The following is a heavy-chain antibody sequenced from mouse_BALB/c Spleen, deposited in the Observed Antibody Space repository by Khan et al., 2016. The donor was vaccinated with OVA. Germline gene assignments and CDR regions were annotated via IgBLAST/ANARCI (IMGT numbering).Heavy chain of an antibody. Sequence: EVELVESGGGLVQPGGSRKLSCAASGFTFSSFGMHWVRQAPEKGLEWVAYITSGSSTFPYADTVKGRFTVSRDNPKNTLFLQMTSLRSEDTAMYYCASPGKTFAYWGQGTLVTVSA. CDR2: ITSGSSTF. J-gene: IGHJ3*01. CDR3: ASPGKTFAY. D-gene: IGHD2-1*01. CDR1: GFTFSSFG. V-gene: IGHV5-17*02.